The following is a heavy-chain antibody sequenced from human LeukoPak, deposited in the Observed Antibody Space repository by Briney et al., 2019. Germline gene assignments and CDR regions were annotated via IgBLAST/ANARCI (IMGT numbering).Heavy chain of an antibody. CDR1: GFTFSDYY. CDR2: ISSSGSTI. J-gene: IGHJ4*02. CDR3: AKDLGIGGSGF. V-gene: IGHV3-11*01. D-gene: IGHD3-22*01. Sequence: GGSLRLSCAASGFTFSDYYMSWIRQAPGKGLEWVSYISSSGSTIYYADSVKGRFTISRDNAKNSLYLQMNILRGEDTATYYCAKDLGIGGSGFWGQGTLVTVSS.